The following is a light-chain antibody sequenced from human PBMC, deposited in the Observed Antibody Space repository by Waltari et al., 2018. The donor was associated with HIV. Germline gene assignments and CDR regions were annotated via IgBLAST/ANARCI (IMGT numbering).Light chain of an antibody. J-gene: IGLJ3*02. Sequence: HSVLTQPASVSGSPGQSITISCSGPTSDMSSLNFVSWYQQYPGIAPRLIIFEVSSRPSGIADRFSGSKSVDTASLTISALRTEDEADYFCSSYSPRTSVVFGGGTKVTVL. V-gene: IGLV2-14*01. CDR3: SSYSPRTSVV. CDR1: TSDMSSLNF. CDR2: EVS.